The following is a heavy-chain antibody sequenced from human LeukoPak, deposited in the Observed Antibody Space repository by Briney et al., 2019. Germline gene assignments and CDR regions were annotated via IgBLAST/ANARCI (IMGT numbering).Heavy chain of an antibody. V-gene: IGHV3-66*01. CDR1: GFSVSGNY. Sequence: GGSLRLSCAVSGFSVSGNYMNWVRQAPGKGLEWVSVIYTDDTTYYAESVKGRFTISRDISKNTLYLQMNSLRAEDTAVYYCVRDRGAYFYETGYWGRGTLVIVSS. CDR2: IYTDDTT. CDR3: VRDRGAYFYETGY. D-gene: IGHD3-22*01. J-gene: IGHJ4*02.